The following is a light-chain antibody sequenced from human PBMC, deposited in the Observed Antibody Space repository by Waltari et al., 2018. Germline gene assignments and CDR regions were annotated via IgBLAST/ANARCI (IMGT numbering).Light chain of an antibody. J-gene: IGLJ3*02. CDR1: SSNIGAGYD. CDR2: GNN. Sequence: QSVLTQPPSVSGAPGQRVTISCTGSSSNIGAGYDVHWYQHVPGTAPKRLIYGNNNRPSGVPERFSGSKSATSAALAFTGLQAEDEADYYCQSYDTSLSVSVFGGGTKLTVL. V-gene: IGLV1-40*01. CDR3: QSYDTSLSVSV.